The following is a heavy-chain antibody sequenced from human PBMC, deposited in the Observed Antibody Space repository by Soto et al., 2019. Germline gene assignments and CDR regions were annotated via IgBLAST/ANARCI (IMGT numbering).Heavy chain of an antibody. CDR1: GYIFISYD. V-gene: IGHV1-8*01. CDR3: ARDRLRGYDSSGFYS. CDR2: MNPNSGNT. Sequence: GASVKLSCTDSGYIFISYDINWVRQATGQGLEWMGWMNPNSGNTGYAQKFEDRVTMTTATSTNTVFLELRSLKSDDTAIYYCARDRLRGYDSSGFYSWGQGTMVTVSS. D-gene: IGHD3-22*01. J-gene: IGHJ4*02.